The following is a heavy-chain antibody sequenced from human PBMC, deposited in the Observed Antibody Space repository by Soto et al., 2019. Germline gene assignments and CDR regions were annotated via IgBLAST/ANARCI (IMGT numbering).Heavy chain of an antibody. D-gene: IGHD2-15*01. V-gene: IGHV3-NL1*01. J-gene: IGHJ4*02. CDR3: AKRRGAGGHFDY. CDR2: VSIGGST. Sequence: GGSLRLSCAASGFTFSSYGMHWVRQAPGKGLEWVAVVSIGGSTHYADSVRGRFTISRDNSKNTLSLQMNSLTAEDTAVYFCAKRRGAGGHFDYWGQGALVTVSS. CDR1: GFTFSSYG.